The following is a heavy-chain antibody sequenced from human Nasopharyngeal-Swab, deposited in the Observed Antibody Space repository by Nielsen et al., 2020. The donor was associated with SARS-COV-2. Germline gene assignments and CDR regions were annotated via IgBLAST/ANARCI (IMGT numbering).Heavy chain of an antibody. V-gene: IGHV3-30*04. CDR3: ARDSGGPSSGWSPANLDY. D-gene: IGHD6-19*01. CDR2: ISYDGSNK. CDR1: GFTFSSYA. Sequence: GESLKNSCAASGFTFSSYAMHWVRQAPGKGLEWVAVISYDGSNKYYADSVKGRFTISRDNSKNTLYLQMNSLRAEDTAVYYCARDSGGPSSGWSPANLDYWGQGTLVTVSS. J-gene: IGHJ4*02.